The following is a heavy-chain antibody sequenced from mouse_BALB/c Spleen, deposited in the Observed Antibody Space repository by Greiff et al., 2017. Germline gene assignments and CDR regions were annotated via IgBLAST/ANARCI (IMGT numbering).Heavy chain of an antibody. Sequence: EVKLVESGGGLVKPGGSLKLSCAASGFTFSSYAMSWVRQSPEKRLEWVAEISSGGSYTYYPDTVTGRFTISRDNAKNTLYLEMSSLRSEDTAMYYCARFPHYYGSSYGYFDYWGQGTTLTVSS. CDR3: ARFPHYYGSSYGYFDY. CDR1: GFTFSSYA. J-gene: IGHJ2*01. D-gene: IGHD1-1*01. V-gene: IGHV5-9-4*01. CDR2: ISSGGSYT.